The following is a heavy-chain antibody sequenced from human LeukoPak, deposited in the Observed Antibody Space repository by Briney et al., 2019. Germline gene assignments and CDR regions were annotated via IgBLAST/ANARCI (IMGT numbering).Heavy chain of an antibody. V-gene: IGHV3-23*01. CDR2: ISGSGGST. J-gene: IGHJ4*02. D-gene: IGHD5-24*01. CDR1: GFTFSSYA. CDR3: AKDPEDGYNYNY. Sequence: GGSLRLSCAASGFTFSSYAMGWVRQAPGKGLEWVSAISGSGGSTYYADSVKGRFTISRDNSKNTLYLQMNSLRAEDTAVYYCAKDPEDGYNYNYWGQGTLVTVSS.